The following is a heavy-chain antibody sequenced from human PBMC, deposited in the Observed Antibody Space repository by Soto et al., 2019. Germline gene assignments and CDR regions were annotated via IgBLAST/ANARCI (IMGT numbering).Heavy chain of an antibody. CDR1: NGSISISNW. J-gene: IGHJ5*01. D-gene: IGHD3-10*01. CDR2: INNRGTI. Sequence: ESLSRTCPVSNGSISISNWWSWVRQPPGKGLEWIGEINNRGTINYNPSIQSRVTISVDKSKNQFYLRLNSVTAADTAVYYCARDGSPSFGSWFDSWGQGSLVTVYS. CDR3: ARDGSPSFGSWFDS. V-gene: IGHV4-4*02.